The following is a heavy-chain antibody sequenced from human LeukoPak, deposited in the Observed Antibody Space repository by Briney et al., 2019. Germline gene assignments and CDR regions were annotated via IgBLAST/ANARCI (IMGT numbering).Heavy chain of an antibody. J-gene: IGHJ4*02. Sequence: GGSLRLSCAASGFTFSSYGMHWVRQAPGKGLEWVAFIRYDGSNKYYADSVKGRFTISRDNSKNTLYLEMNSLRADDTAVYYCAKDRPTVYSSSWLHFLDSWGQGTLVTVSS. V-gene: IGHV3-30*02. CDR1: GFTFSSYG. D-gene: IGHD6-13*01. CDR2: IRYDGSNK. CDR3: AKDRPTVYSSSWLHFLDS.